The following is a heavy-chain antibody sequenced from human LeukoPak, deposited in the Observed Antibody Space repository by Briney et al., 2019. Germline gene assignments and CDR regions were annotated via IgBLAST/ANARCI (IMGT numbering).Heavy chain of an antibody. V-gene: IGHV4-4*07. CDR2: IYTSGST. D-gene: IGHD6-13*01. J-gene: IGHJ4*02. CDR1: GGSISSYY. CDR3: AREDSSSWTPDYYFDY. Sequence: SETLSLTCTVSGGSISSYYWSWIRQPAGKGLEWIGRIYTSGSTYYNPSLQSRVTMSVDTSKNQFSLKLSSVTAADTAVYYCAREDSSSWTPDYYFDYWGQGTLVTVSS.